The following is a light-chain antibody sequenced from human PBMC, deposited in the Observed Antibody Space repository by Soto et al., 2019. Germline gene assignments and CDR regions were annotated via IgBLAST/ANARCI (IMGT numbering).Light chain of an antibody. Sequence: EIVVTQSPATLSVSKGERATLSCRASQSVSSSVAWYQQEPGQAPRLLIYDSSSRATGVPARFSGSGSGTEFSLAISSLQSEDFAVYYCQQYYNWPPTWTFGQGTKVDIK. V-gene: IGKV3-15*01. CDR3: QQYYNWPPTWT. CDR2: DSS. J-gene: IGKJ1*01. CDR1: QSVSSS.